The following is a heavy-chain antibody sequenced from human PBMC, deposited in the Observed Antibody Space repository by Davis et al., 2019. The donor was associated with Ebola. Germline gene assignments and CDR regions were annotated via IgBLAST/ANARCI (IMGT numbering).Heavy chain of an antibody. Sequence: PGGSLRLSCAASGFTFAMSWVRQAPGQGLEWVSTVSGSGGSTHYSDSVRGRFSISRDNSKNTLYLQMNSLRAEDTATYYCARYCHYPDCSYFDCWGQGTVVAVSS. CDR3: ARYCHYPDCSYFDC. J-gene: IGHJ4*02. D-gene: IGHD2-15*01. CDR2: VSGSGGST. V-gene: IGHV3-23*01. CDR1: GFTFA.